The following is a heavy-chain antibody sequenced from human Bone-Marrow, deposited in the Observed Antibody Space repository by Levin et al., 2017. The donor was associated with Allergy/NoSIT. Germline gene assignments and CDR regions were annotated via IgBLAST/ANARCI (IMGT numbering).Heavy chain of an antibody. J-gene: IGHJ4*02. Sequence: GASVKVSCKSSGYKFDRFGISWIRQAPGQGLEWMGWISVYNGNTNYTENLQGRITLTTETSSTTVFMELRNLTYDDTAVYYCARTGRGEFDFWGQGTVVTVSS. CDR2: ISVYNGNT. D-gene: IGHD3-10*01. CDR3: ARTGRGEFDF. CDR1: GYKFDRFG. V-gene: IGHV1-18*01.